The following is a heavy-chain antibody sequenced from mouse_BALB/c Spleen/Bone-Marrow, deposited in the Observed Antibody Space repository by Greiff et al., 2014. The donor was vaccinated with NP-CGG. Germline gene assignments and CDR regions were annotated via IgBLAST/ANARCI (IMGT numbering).Heavy chain of an antibody. Sequence: DVHLVESGAELVKPGASVKLSCTASGFNIKDTYMHWVKQRPEQGLEWIGRIDPANGNTKYDPKFRGKATITADTSSNTAYLQLSSLTSEDTAVYYCAAYYYGSSQFAYWGQGTLVTVSA. J-gene: IGHJ3*01. CDR1: GFNIKDTY. D-gene: IGHD1-1*01. CDR2: IDPANGNT. CDR3: AAYYYGSSQFAY. V-gene: IGHV14-3*02.